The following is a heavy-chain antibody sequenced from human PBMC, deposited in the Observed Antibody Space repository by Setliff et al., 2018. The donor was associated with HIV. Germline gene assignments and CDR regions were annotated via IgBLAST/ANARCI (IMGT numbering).Heavy chain of an antibody. CDR1: GGTFSSYA. D-gene: IGHD6-6*01. Sequence: SVKVSCKASGGTFSSYAISWVRQAPGQGLEWMGGIIPIFGTTSCAQKFQGRVTITADESTSTAYMELSSLRSEDTAVYYCARVRSSSSWLLLNYGMDVWGQGTTVTAP. V-gene: IGHV1-69*13. CDR2: IIPIFGTT. J-gene: IGHJ6*02. CDR3: ARVRSSSSWLLLNYGMDV.